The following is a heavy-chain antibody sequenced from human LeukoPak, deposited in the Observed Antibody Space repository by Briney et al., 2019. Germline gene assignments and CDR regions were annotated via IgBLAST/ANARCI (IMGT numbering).Heavy chain of an antibody. CDR2: IIPKYSAS. J-gene: IGHJ3*01. V-gene: IGHV1-69*13. CDR3: VRPDRIFGVPAAFDA. CDR1: GGSFSDYP. D-gene: IGHD3-3*02. Sequence: SVKVSCKASGGSFSDYPINWVRQAPGQGHEWLGGIIPKYSASNYAQAFQGRVTITADESTNTVYMEMSGLRPDDTAVYYGVRPDRIFGVPAAFDAWGQGTLVAVSS.